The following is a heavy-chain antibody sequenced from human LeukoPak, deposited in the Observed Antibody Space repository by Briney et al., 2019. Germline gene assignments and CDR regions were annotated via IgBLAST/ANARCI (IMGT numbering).Heavy chain of an antibody. Sequence: PGRPLRLSCAASGFTFSSYGMHCVRQAPGKGLECVAVIWCDGSNKYYADSVKGRFTISRDNSKNTLYMQMNRLRAEDTAVYYCARDQAESSGFDYWGQGKLVTVSS. D-gene: IGHD6-6*01. J-gene: IGHJ4*02. CDR1: GFTFSSYG. CDR3: ARDQAESSGFDY. CDR2: IWCDGSNK. V-gene: IGHV3-33*01.